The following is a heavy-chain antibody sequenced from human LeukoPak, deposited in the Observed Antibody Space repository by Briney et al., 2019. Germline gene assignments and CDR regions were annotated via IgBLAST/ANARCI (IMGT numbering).Heavy chain of an antibody. J-gene: IGHJ4*02. V-gene: IGHV3-53*01. D-gene: IGHD1-14*01. CDR2: TYSGGST. CDR3: ARDVRPGGFDY. CDR1: GFTVSSNY. Sequence: PGGSLRLSCAASGFTVSSNYMSSVRQAPGKGLEWVSVTYSGGSTYYADSVKGRFTISRDNSKNPLYLQMNSLRAEDTAVYYCARDVRPGGFDYWGQGTLVTVSS.